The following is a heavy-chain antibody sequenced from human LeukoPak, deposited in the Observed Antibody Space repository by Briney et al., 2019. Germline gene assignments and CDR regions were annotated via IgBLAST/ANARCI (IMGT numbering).Heavy chain of an antibody. CDR1: RYTFTGYY. J-gene: IGHJ4*02. CDR3: ARDYTTTFDY. CDR2: INPNCGGT. Sequence: GASVNVSCMASRYTFTGYYMQWVRQAPGQGLECIVWINPNCGGTNYAQKFQGSVTMTRDTSISTAYMELSRRRSDDMAVYYCARDYTTTFDYWGQGTLVTVSS. D-gene: IGHD1-14*01. V-gene: IGHV1-2*02.